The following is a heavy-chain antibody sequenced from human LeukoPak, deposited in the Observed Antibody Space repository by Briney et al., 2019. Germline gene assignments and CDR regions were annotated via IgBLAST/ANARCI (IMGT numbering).Heavy chain of an antibody. V-gene: IGHV1-46*01. CDR1: GYTFTNYY. J-gene: IGHJ4*02. CDR2: INPSGSNT. Sequence: ASVKVSCKASGYTFTNYYMHWVRQAPGQGLEWMGIINPSGSNTNYAQRFQGRVTMTRDTSTSTVYMELSSLRSEDTAVYYCARSGSSTSCPRDYWGQGTLVTVAS. CDR3: ARSGSSTSCPRDY. D-gene: IGHD2-2*01.